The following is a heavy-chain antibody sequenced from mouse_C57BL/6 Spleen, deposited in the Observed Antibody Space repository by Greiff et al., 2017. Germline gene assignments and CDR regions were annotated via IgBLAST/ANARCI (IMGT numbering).Heavy chain of an antibody. CDR2: IRLKSDNYAT. CDR1: GFTFSNYW. D-gene: IGHD4-1*01. V-gene: IGHV6-3*01. CDR3: TGFLGLDY. J-gene: IGHJ2*01. Sequence: EVKVVESGGGLVQPGGSMKLSCVASGFTFSNYWMNWVRQSPEKGLEWVAQIRLKSDNYATHYAESVKGRFTISRDDSKSSVYLQMNNLRAEDTGIYYCTGFLGLDYWGQGTTLTVSS.